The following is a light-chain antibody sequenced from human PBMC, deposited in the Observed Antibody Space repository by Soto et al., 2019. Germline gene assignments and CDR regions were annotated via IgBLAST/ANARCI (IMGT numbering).Light chain of an antibody. CDR3: QQYGSSPGT. CDR1: QSVSGSY. V-gene: IGKV3-20*01. CDR2: GAS. Sequence: EIVLTQSPGTLSLSPGERATLSCRASQSVSGSYLAWYQQKPGQAPRLLIYGASSRATGIPDRFSGRGSGTDFTLSISRLEPEDFVVYYCQQYGSSPGTFGQGTKMEIK. J-gene: IGKJ1*01.